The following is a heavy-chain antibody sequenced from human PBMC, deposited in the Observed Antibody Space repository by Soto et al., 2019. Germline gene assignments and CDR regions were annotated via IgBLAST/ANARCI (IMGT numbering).Heavy chain of an antibody. CDR1: GYTFTSYY. CDR3: ATGGDTAMVS. D-gene: IGHD5-18*01. V-gene: IGHV1-46*01. J-gene: IGHJ5*02. CDR2: INPSGGST. Sequence: ASVKVSCKASGYTFTSYYMHWVRQAPGQGLEWMGIINPSGGSTSYAQKFQGRVTMTEDTSTDTAYMELSSLRSEDTAVYYCATGGDTAMVSWGQGTLVTVSS.